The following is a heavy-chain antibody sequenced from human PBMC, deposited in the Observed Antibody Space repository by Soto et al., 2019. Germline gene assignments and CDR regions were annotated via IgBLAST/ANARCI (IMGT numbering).Heavy chain of an antibody. CDR1: EFTFSSYN. CDR2: INSSGTTT. V-gene: IGHV3-48*01. D-gene: IGHD3-10*01. Sequence: PGGSLRLSCVASEFTFSSYNMNWVRQAPGKGLEWISYINSSGTTTYYADSVKGRFTISRDNAKNTLYLQMNSLRAEDTAVYYCARQMIRFGTYYMDVWGKGTTVTVSS. J-gene: IGHJ6*03. CDR3: ARQMIRFGTYYMDV.